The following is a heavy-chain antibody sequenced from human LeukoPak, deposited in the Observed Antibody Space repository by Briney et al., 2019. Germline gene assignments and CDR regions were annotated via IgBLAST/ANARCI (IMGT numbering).Heavy chain of an antibody. CDR2: INPSGGST. V-gene: IGHV1-46*01. Sequence: GASVKVSCKASGYTFPSYYMHWVRLAPGPGLEWMGIINPSGGSTSYAQKFQGRVTMTRDTSTSTVYMELSSLRSEDTAVYYCARGAFFGGATYYYYYGMDVWGQGTTVTVSS. CDR1: GYTFPSYY. CDR3: ARGAFFGGATYYYYYGMDV. D-gene: IGHD3-16*01. J-gene: IGHJ6*02.